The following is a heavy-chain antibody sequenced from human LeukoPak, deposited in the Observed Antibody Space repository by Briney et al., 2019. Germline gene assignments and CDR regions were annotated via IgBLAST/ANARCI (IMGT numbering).Heavy chain of an antibody. D-gene: IGHD6-13*01. CDR3: TTEGYIAAAALFDY. J-gene: IGHJ4*02. CDR2: IKSKTDGGTT. V-gene: IGHV3-15*01. CDR1: GFTFSNAW. Sequence: PGGSLRLSCAASGFTFSNAWMSWVRQAPGKGLEWVGRIKSKTDGGTTDYAAPVKGRFTISRDDSKNTLYLQMNSLKTEDTAVYYCTTEGYIAAAALFDYWGQGTLVTVSS.